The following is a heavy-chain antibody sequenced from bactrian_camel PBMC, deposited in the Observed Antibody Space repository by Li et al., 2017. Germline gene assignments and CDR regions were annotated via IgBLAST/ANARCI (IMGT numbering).Heavy chain of an antibody. D-gene: IGHD2*01. CDR1: GFTFDDYV. CDR3: VTEEDCSGANCDHYYY. V-gene: IGHV3-1*01. CDR2: IAWSGDIA. Sequence: EVQLVESGGGLVQPGGSLSVSCAGSGFTFDDYVIHWIRQVPGRGLEWVSSIAWSGDIATYADSVKGRFTISRDNAEKTVYLQMNSLKPEDTAVYYCVTEEDCSGANCDHYYYWGQG. J-gene: IGHJ4*01.